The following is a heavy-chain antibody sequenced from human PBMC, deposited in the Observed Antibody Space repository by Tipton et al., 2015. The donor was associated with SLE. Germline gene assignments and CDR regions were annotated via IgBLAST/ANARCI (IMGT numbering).Heavy chain of an antibody. CDR2: IKQDGSEK. J-gene: IGHJ4*02. CDR1: GFTFSSYW. CDR3: ARDLDTAMVKGVGY. V-gene: IGHV3-7*01. Sequence: VQLVQSGGGLVQPGGSLRLSCAASGFTFSSYWMSWVRQAPGKGLEGVANIKQDGSEKYYVDSVKGRFTISRDNAKNSLYLQMNSLRAEDTAVYYCARDLDTAMVKGVGYWGQGTLVTVSS. D-gene: IGHD5-18*01.